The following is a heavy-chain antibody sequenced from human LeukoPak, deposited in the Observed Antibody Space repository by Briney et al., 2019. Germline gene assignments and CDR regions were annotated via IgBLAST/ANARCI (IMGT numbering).Heavy chain of an antibody. CDR2: IYYSGST. V-gene: IGHV4-39*07. D-gene: IGHD6-13*01. J-gene: IGHJ4*02. CDR1: GGSISSSSYY. CDR3: ARADSSSWTGGYYFDY. Sequence: SETLSLTCTVSGGSISSSSYYWGWIRQPPGKGLEWIGSIYYSGSTYYNPSLKSRVTISVDTSKNQFSLKLSSVTAADTAVYYCARADSSSWTGGYYFDYWGQGILVTVSS.